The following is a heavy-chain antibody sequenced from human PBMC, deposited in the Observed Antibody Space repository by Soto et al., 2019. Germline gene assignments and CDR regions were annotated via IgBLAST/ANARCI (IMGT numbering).Heavy chain of an antibody. Sequence: EVQLVESGGGLVQPGRSLRLSCAASGFNFDDYAMHWVRQAPGKGLEWVSGISWNSGSIGYADSVKGRFTISRDNAKNSLYLHMNSLRAEDTALYYCAKEVNGSGWYYYYYGMDVWGQGTTVPVSS. D-gene: IGHD6-19*01. J-gene: IGHJ6*02. CDR1: GFNFDDYA. CDR3: AKEVNGSGWYYYYYGMDV. CDR2: ISWNSGSI. V-gene: IGHV3-9*01.